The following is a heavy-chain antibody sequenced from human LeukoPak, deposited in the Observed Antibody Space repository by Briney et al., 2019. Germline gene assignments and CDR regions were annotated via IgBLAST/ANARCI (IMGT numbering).Heavy chain of an antibody. V-gene: IGHV3-23*01. CDR2: ISGSGGST. J-gene: IGHJ4*02. D-gene: IGHD3-22*01. CDR3: AKDPDYYDSSGYHYFDY. CDR1: GFTFSSYA. Sequence: GGSLRLSCAASGFTFSSYAMSWVRQAPGKGLEWVSAISGSGGSTYYADSVKGRFTISRDNSKNTLHLQMNSLRAEDTAVYYCAKDPDYYDSSGYHYFDYWGQGTLATVSS.